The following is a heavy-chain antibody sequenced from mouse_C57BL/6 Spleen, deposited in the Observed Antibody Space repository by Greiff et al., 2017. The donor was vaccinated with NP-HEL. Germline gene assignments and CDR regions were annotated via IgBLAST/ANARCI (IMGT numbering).Heavy chain of an antibody. D-gene: IGHD1-1*01. CDR1: GYAFSSSW. J-gene: IGHJ1*03. CDR2: IYPGAGDT. V-gene: IGHV1-82*01. Sequence: QVQLQQSGPELVKPGASVKISCKASGYAFSSSWMNWVKQRPGKGLEWIGRIYPGAGDTNYNGKFKGKATLTADNSSSTAYMQLSSLTSEDTAVYFCARYRLLLRYPSYWYFDDWGTGTTATVSS. CDR3: ARYRLLLRYPSYWYFDD.